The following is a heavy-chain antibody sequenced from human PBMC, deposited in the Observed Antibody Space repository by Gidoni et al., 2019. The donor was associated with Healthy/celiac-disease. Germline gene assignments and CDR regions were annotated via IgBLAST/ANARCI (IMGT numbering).Heavy chain of an antibody. Sequence: QVQLVQSGAEVKKPGSSVKVSCTASGGTFSSYAISWVRQAPGQGLEWMGGIIPIFGTANYAQKFQGRVTITADESTSTAYMELSSLRSEDTAVYYWASPSTIFGVVIDREEGGHYYYGMDVWGQGTTVTVSS. CDR2: IIPIFGTA. D-gene: IGHD3-3*01. J-gene: IGHJ6*02. CDR3: ASPSTIFGVVIDREEGGHYYYGMDV. CDR1: GGTFSSYA. V-gene: IGHV1-69*01.